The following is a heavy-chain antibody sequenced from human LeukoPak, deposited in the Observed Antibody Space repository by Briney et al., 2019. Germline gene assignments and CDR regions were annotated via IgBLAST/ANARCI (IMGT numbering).Heavy chain of an antibody. J-gene: IGHJ4*02. CDR1: GYNISSYW. CDR3: ARLTPSHPYFDY. Sequence: GESLKISCKGSGYNISSYWIAWVRQMPGKGLEWMGIVFPSDSDTRYSPPFQGQVTISADKSISTAYLQWSSLKASDTAMYYRARLTPSHPYFDYWGQGTLVTVSS. CDR2: VFPSDSDT. V-gene: IGHV5-51*01.